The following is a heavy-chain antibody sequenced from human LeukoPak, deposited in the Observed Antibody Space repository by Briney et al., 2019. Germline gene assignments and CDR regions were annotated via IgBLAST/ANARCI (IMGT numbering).Heavy chain of an antibody. Sequence: PSETLSLTCAVSGYSISSTNWWGWIRQPPGKGLEWIGYIYYTGNNNYNPSLKSRVTMSVDTSKNQFSLNLSSVTALDTAVYYCARISLGYSTGWYFDYWGQGTLVTVSS. J-gene: IGHJ4*02. CDR3: ARISLGYSTGWYFDY. V-gene: IGHV4-28*06. CDR2: IYYTGNN. D-gene: IGHD6-19*01. CDR1: GYSISSTNW.